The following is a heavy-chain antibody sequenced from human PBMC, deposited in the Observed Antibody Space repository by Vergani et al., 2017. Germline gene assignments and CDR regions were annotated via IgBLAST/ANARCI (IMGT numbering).Heavy chain of an antibody. CDR1: GGTFSSYA. D-gene: IGHD2-2*01. CDR3: ARGDCSSTSCRSDAFDI. Sequence: QVQVVQSGAEVKKSGSSVKVSCKASGGTFSSYAISWVRQAPGQGLEWMGGIIPIFGTANYAQKFQGRVTITADESTSTAYMELSSLRSEDTAVYYCARGDCSSTSCRSDAFDIWGQGTMVTVSS. CDR2: IIPIFGTA. V-gene: IGHV1-69*01. J-gene: IGHJ3*02.